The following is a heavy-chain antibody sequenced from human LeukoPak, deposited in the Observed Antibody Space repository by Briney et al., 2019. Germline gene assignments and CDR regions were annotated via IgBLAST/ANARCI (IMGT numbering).Heavy chain of an antibody. CDR1: GFTFSSYA. Sequence: PGGSLRLSCAASGFTFSSYAMHWVRQAPGKGLEWVAVISYDGSNKYYADSVKGRFTISRDNSKNTLYLQMNSLRAEDTAVYYCARAQSIAVAGTRLDYWGQGTLVTVSS. V-gene: IGHV3-30-3*01. CDR2: ISYDGSNK. J-gene: IGHJ4*02. CDR3: ARAQSIAVAGTRLDY. D-gene: IGHD6-19*01.